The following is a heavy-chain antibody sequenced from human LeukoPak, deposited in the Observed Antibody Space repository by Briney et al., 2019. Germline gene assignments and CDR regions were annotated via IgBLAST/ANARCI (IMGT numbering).Heavy chain of an antibody. CDR3: SGYSSGWRPPDIDY. CDR2: IYYSGST. J-gene: IGHJ4*02. Sequence: SETLSLTCTVSGGSISSYYWSWIRQPPGKGLEWIGYIYYSGSTNYNPSLKSRVTISVDTSKNQFSLKLSSVTAADTAVYYCSGYSSGWRPPDIDYWGQGTLVTVSS. V-gene: IGHV4-59*08. CDR1: GGSISSYY. D-gene: IGHD6-19*01.